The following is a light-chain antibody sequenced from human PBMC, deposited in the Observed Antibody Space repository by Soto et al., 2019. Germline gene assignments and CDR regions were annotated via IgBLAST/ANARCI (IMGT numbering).Light chain of an antibody. CDR2: GVS. V-gene: IGLV2-14*01. CDR3: ISYTGGSSYV. Sequence: QSVLTQPASVSGSPGQSITISCSGTRSDIGSYNYVAWYQQFPGKTPKILIYGVSNRPSGVSSRFSGSKSGNTASLTISGLQAEDEADYYCISYTGGSSYVFGTGTKVTVL. J-gene: IGLJ1*01. CDR1: RSDIGSYNY.